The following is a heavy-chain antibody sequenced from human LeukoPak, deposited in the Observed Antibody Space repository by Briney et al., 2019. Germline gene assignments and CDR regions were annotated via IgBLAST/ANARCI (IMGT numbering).Heavy chain of an antibody. J-gene: IGHJ4*02. V-gene: IGHV3-23*01. CDR3: AKLKNYYDSSGHFDY. Sequence: GGSLRLSCAASGFTFSSYGMTWVRQAPGKGLEWVSAISGSGGSTYYADSVKGRFTISRDNSKNTLYLQMNSLRAEDTAVYYCAKLKNYYDSSGHFDYWGQGTLVTVSS. CDR2: ISGSGGST. CDR1: GFTFSSYG. D-gene: IGHD3-22*01.